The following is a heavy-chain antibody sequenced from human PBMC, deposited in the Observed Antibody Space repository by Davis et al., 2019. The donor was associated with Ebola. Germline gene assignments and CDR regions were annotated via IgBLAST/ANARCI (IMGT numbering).Heavy chain of an antibody. J-gene: IGHJ4*02. CDR3: ARDVPAGAWGFDY. CDR1: GYTFTSYH. D-gene: IGHD2-2*01. CDR2: INPSGGST. Sequence: ASVKVSCKASGYTFTSYHMHWVRQAPGQGLEWMGIINPSGGSTSYAQKFQGRVTMTRDTSTSTVYMELSSLRSDDTAVYYCARDVPAGAWGFDYWGQGTLISVSS. V-gene: IGHV1-46*01.